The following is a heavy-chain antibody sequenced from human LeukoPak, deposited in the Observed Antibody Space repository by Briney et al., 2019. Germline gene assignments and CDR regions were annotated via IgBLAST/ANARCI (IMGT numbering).Heavy chain of an antibody. V-gene: IGHV3-23*01. CDR3: AKLDHSNYAYYFDY. J-gene: IGHJ4*02. CDR2: ISGSGGST. CDR1: GFAFSSYA. Sequence: GGSLRLSCAASGFAFSSYAMSWVRQAPGKGLEWVSAISGSGGSTYYADSVKGRFTISRDNSKNTLYLQMNSLRAEDTAVYYCAKLDHSNYAYYFDYWGQGTLVTVSS. D-gene: IGHD4-11*01.